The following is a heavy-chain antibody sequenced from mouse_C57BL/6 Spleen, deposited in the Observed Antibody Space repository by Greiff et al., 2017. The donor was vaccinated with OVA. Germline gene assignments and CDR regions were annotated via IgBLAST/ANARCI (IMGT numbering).Heavy chain of an antibody. Sequence: VQLQQPGAELVKPGASVKMSCKASGYTFTSYWITWVKQRPGQGLEWIGDIYPGSGSTNYNEKFKSKATLTVDTSSSTAYMQLSSLTSEDSAVYYCARSGSSWRYFDVWGTGTTVTVSS. J-gene: IGHJ1*03. CDR3: ARSGSSWRYFDV. D-gene: IGHD1-1*01. CDR2: IYPGSGST. V-gene: IGHV1-55*01. CDR1: GYTFTSYW.